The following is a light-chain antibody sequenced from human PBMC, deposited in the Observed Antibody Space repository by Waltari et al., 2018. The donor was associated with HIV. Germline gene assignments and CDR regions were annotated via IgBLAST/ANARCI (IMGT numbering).Light chain of an antibody. J-gene: IGKJ2*01. V-gene: IGKV4-1*01. CDR1: QSVLYNSNNNSY. CDR2: WAS. Sequence: DIVMTQSPDSLAVSLGERATINCKSSQSVLYNSNNNSYLAWYQQKPGQPPKLLIYWASTRESGVPDRFNGSGSGTDFTLTISSLQAEDVAVYHCQQYYNIPYTFGQGTNLEIK. CDR3: QQYYNIPYT.